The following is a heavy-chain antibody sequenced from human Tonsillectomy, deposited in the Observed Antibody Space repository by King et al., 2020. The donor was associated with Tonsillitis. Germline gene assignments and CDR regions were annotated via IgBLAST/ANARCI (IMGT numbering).Heavy chain of an antibody. CDR1: GFTFSSYA. Sequence: GQLVQSGGGVVQPGRSLXXSCAASGFTFSSYAMHWVRXAPGKGLEWVAVMSFDGNNKYYADSVKGRFTISRDDSENTLYLLMNTLRAEDTAVYYCAKDGGEYYFDYWGQGTLVTVSS. J-gene: IGHJ4*02. D-gene: IGHD3-16*01. V-gene: IGHV3-30*04. CDR3: AKDGGEYYFDY. CDR2: MSFDGNNK.